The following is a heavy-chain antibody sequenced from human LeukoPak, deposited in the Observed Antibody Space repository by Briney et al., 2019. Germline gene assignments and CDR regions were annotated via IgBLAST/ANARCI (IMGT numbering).Heavy chain of an antibody. CDR1: GFTFNIYA. CDR2: ISGSGGST. CDR3: AKDSSYDYGDF. D-gene: IGHD5-18*01. J-gene: IGHJ4*02. V-gene: IGHV3-23*01. Sequence: GGSLRLSCAASGFTFNIYAMSWVRLAPGKELDWVSAISGSGGSTYYADSVKGRFTVSRDNSQNALYLQINSLRVEDAAVYYRAKDSSYDYGDFWGQGTLVTVSS.